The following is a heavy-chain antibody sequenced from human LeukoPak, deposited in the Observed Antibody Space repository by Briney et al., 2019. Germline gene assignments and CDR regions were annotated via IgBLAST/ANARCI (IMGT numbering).Heavy chain of an antibody. V-gene: IGHV3-21*01. D-gene: IGHD3-22*01. CDR2: ISSSSSYI. Sequence: GGSLRLSCAASGFTFSSYSLNWVRQAPGKGLEWVSSISSSSSYIYHADLMEGRFTISRDNAKNSLILQMNSLRAEDTAVYYCARGVGNYRYYFDSWGQGTLVTVSS. J-gene: IGHJ4*02. CDR1: GFTFSSYS. CDR3: ARGVGNYRYYFDS.